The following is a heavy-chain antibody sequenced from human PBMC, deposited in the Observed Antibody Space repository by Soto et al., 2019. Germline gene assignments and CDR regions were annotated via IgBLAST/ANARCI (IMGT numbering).Heavy chain of an antibody. CDR3: ARGIGTIFGVVTSPLRYFDY. D-gene: IGHD3-3*01. CDR1: GGSISSGGYY. J-gene: IGHJ4*02. Sequence: QVQLQESGPGLVKPSQTLSLTCTVSGGSISSGGYYWGWIRQHPGKGLEWIGYIYYSGSTYYNPSLKSRVTISLDTSKNQFSLKLSSVTAADTAVYYCARGIGTIFGVVTSPLRYFDYWGQGTLVTVSS. V-gene: IGHV4-31*03. CDR2: IYYSGST.